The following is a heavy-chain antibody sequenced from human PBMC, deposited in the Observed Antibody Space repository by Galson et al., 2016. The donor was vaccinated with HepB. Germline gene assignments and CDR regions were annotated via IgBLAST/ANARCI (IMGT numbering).Heavy chain of an antibody. CDR1: CGSITSVGYY. Sequence: ETLSLTCTVVCGSITSVGYYWNWIRQHPGKGLEWIGYIYHNGNTNYNPSLKSRVAISVDTSKNQFSLQVNSVTASDTAVYYCAREDTTAVTIKSSWYFDVWGRGTLVTVSS. D-gene: IGHD5-18*01. CDR2: IYHNGNT. CDR3: AREDTTAVTIKSSWYFDV. V-gene: IGHV4-61*08. J-gene: IGHJ2*01.